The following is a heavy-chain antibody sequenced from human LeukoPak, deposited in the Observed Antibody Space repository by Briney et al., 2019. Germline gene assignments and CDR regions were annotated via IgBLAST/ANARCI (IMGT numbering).Heavy chain of an antibody. V-gene: IGHV1-18*01. Sequence: VSVKVSCKASGYTFTSYGISWVRQAPGQGLEWMGWNSAYNGNTNYAQKLQGRVTMTTDTSTSTAYMELRSLRSDDTAVYYCARGGTIFGVVIPNFDYWGQGTLVTVSS. CDR1: GYTFTSYG. CDR3: ARGGTIFGVVIPNFDY. D-gene: IGHD3-3*01. CDR2: NSAYNGNT. J-gene: IGHJ4*02.